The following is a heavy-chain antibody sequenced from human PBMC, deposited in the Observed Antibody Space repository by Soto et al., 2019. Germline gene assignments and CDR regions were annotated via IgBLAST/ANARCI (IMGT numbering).Heavy chain of an antibody. CDR1: GFTFSSYA. D-gene: IGHD4-17*01. CDR3: ASHTVTTFQTDY. Sequence: GGSLRLSCAASGFTFSSYAMSWVRQAPGKGLEWVSAISGSGGSTYHADSVKGRFTISRDNSKNTLYLQMNSLRAEDTAVYYCASHTVTTFQTDYWGQGTLVTVSS. V-gene: IGHV3-23*01. CDR2: ISGSGGST. J-gene: IGHJ4*02.